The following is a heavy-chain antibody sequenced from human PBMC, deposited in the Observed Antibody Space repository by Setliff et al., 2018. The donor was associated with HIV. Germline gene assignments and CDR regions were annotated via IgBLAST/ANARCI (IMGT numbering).Heavy chain of an antibody. Sequence: ASVKVSCKASGYTLAGYLMHWVRQAPGQGLEWMGCINPTSGGKNYAQKFQGRVTMTRDTSISTAYLDLSRLRSDDTDVYYCSRGAGNPHWYYDTWSGPSSGFFQHWGQGTRVTSPQ. D-gene: IGHD3-3*01. V-gene: IGHV1-2*02. CDR3: SRGAGNPHWYYDTWSGPSSGFFQH. CDR1: GYTLAGYL. CDR2: INPTSGGK. J-gene: IGHJ1*01.